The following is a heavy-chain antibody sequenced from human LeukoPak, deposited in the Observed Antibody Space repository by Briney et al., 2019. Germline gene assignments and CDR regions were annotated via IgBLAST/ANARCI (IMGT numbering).Heavy chain of an antibody. CDR2: INHSGST. Sequence: ASETLSLTCAVYGGSFSGYYWSWIRQPPGKGLEWIGEINHSGSTNYNPSLKSRVTISVDTSKNQFSLKLSSVTAADTAVYYCARSLYYDSSGYYWFFDYWGQGTLVTVSS. CDR3: ARSLYYDSSGYYWFFDY. J-gene: IGHJ4*02. V-gene: IGHV4-34*01. CDR1: GGSFSGYY. D-gene: IGHD3-22*01.